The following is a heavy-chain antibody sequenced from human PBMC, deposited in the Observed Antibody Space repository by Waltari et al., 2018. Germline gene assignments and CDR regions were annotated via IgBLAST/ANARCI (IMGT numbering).Heavy chain of an antibody. V-gene: IGHV4-34*02. CDR1: GASLSVYF. Sequence: QVQLQQWGATLLKPSETLSLTCAVYGASLSVYFWTSIRQSPGKGLEWIGENSLKDVTYYNPSLESRVSVHLDTSKNQFDLRLESVTAADTAIYYCARGPRDKWLGRYSGEYFHHWGPGTLVSVSA. J-gene: IGHJ1*01. CDR3: ARGPRDKWLGRYSGEYFHH. CDR2: NSLKDVT. D-gene: IGHD6-19*01.